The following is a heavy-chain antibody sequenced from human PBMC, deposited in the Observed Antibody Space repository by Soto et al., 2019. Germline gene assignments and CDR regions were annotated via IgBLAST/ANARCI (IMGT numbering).Heavy chain of an antibody. Sequence: SETLSLTCTVSGGSISSSSYYWGWIRQPPGKGLEWIGSIYYSGSTYYNPSLKSRVTISVDTSKNQFSLKLSSVTAADTAVYYCARTVDTAMVPIYYFDYWGQGTLVTVSS. CDR3: ARTVDTAMVPIYYFDY. J-gene: IGHJ4*02. V-gene: IGHV4-39*01. D-gene: IGHD5-18*01. CDR2: IYYSGST. CDR1: GGSISSSSYY.